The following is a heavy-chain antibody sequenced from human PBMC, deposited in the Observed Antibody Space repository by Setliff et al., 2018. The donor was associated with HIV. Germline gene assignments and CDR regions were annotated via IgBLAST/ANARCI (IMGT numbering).Heavy chain of an antibody. CDR2: IYPGDSDT. J-gene: IGHJ4*02. CDR3: ARPRGNDYAGSGFDN. Sequence: PGESLKISCKGSGYSFSSYWIGWVRQMPGKGLEWMGIIYPGDSDTRYSPSFQGQVTISVDKSISTAYLQWSRLKASDTAMYYCARPRGNDYAGSGFDNWGQGTLVTVSS. V-gene: IGHV5-51*01. CDR1: GYSFSSYW. D-gene: IGHD2-2*01.